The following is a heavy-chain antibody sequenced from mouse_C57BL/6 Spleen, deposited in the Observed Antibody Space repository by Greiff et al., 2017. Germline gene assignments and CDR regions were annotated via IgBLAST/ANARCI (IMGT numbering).Heavy chain of an antibody. CDR1: GFTFSDYG. J-gene: IGHJ2*01. V-gene: IGHV5-17*01. Sequence: EVKLMESGGGLVKPGGSLKLSCAASGFTFSDYGMHWVRQAPEKGLEWVAYISGGSGTIYYADTVKGRFTISRDNAKNTLFLQMSSLGSEYTALYYCARKGAGSFDYWGQGTTLTVSS. CDR2: ISGGSGTI. D-gene: IGHD3-3*01. CDR3: ARKGAGSFDY.